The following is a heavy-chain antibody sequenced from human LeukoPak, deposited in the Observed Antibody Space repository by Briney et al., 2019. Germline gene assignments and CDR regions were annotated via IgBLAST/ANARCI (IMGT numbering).Heavy chain of an antibody. Sequence: SETLSLTCTVSGGSISSYYWSWIRQPPGKGLEWIGYIYYSGSTNYNPSLKSRVTISVDTSKSQFSLKLSSVTAADTAVYYCAREGSGSYTYFDYWGQGTLVTVSS. CDR3: AREGSGSYTYFDY. CDR1: GGSISSYY. J-gene: IGHJ4*02. V-gene: IGHV4-59*01. D-gene: IGHD3-10*01. CDR2: IYYSGST.